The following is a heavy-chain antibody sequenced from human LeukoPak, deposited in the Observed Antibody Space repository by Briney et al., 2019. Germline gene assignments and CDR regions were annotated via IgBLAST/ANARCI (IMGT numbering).Heavy chain of an antibody. Sequence: GGSLRLSCAASGFTVSSNYMSWVRQAPGQGLEWVSVIYSGGSTYYADSVKGRFTISRDNSKNTLYLQMNSLRAEDTAVYYCARGIATVGFDYWGQGTLVTVSS. CDR3: ARGIATVGFDY. D-gene: IGHD4-23*01. CDR2: IYSGGST. V-gene: IGHV3-66*02. CDR1: GFTVSSNY. J-gene: IGHJ4*02.